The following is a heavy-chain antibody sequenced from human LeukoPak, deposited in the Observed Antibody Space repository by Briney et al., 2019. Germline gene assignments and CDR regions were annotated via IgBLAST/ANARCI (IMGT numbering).Heavy chain of an antibody. V-gene: IGHV3-23*01. D-gene: IGHD1-26*01. CDR2: ISGSGGST. Sequence: GGSLRLSCAASGFTFSSYGMSWVRQAPGKGLEWVSAISGSGGSTYYADSVKGRFTISRDNSKNTLYLQMNSLRAEDTAVYYCAKYRDAEGARLDYWGQGTLVTVSS. J-gene: IGHJ4*02. CDR1: GFTFSSYG. CDR3: AKYRDAEGARLDY.